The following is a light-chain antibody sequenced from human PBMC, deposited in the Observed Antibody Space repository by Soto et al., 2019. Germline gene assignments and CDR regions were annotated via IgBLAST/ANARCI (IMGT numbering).Light chain of an antibody. CDR3: QQYNSYSSWT. CDR2: DAS. CDR1: QSISSW. J-gene: IGKJ1*01. Sequence: DIQMTQSPSTRSASVGDRVTITCRASQSISSWLAWYQQTPGKAPKLLIYDASSLESGVPSRFSGSVSGTAFTLTISSLQPDDFATYYCQQYNSYSSWTFGQGPKVEIK. V-gene: IGKV1-5*01.